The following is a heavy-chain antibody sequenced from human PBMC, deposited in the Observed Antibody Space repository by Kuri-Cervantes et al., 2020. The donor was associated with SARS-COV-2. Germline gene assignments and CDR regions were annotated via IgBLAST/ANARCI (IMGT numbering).Heavy chain of an antibody. CDR1: GYTFTSYG. V-gene: IGHV1-18*01. CDR2: ISAYNGNT. J-gene: IGHJ6*02. D-gene: IGHD2-2*01. CDR3: ARGGDIVVVPAAASGVTYYYYGMDV. Sequence: ASVKVSCKASGYTFTSYGISWVRQAPGQGLEWMGWISAYNGNTNYAQKLQGRVTMTTDTSTSTAYMELRSLRSDDTAVYYCARGGDIVVVPAAASGVTYYYYGMDVWGQGTTVTVSS.